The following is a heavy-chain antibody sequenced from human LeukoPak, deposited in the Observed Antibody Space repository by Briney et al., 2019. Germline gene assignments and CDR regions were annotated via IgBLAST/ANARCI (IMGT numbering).Heavy chain of an antibody. CDR3: ARAGAGIVVVITADDAFDI. Sequence: GASVKVSCKASGYTFTSYDINWVRQATGQGLEWMGWMNPNSGNTGYAQKFQGRVTMTRNTSISTAYMELSSLRSEDTAVYYCARAGAGIVVVITADDAFDIWGQGTMVTVSS. CDR2: MNPNSGNT. J-gene: IGHJ3*02. V-gene: IGHV1-8*01. CDR1: GYTFTSYD. D-gene: IGHD3-22*01.